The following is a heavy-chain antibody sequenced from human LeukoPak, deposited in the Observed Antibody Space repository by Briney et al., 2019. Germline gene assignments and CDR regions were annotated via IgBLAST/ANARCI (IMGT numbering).Heavy chain of an antibody. Sequence: SETLSLTCTVSGGSFSSGSYFWSWIRQPPGKGLEWIGYIYYSGSANYNPSLKSRVTISVDTSENHFSLKLSSVTAADTAVYYCARGPDYYGSESGFDPWGQGTLVTVSS. J-gene: IGHJ5*02. D-gene: IGHD3-10*01. V-gene: IGHV4-61*03. CDR2: IYYSGSA. CDR1: GGSFSSGSYF. CDR3: ARGPDYYGSESGFDP.